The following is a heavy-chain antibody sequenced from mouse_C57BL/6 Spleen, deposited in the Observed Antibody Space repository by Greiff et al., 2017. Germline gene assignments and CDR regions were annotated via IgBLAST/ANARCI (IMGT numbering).Heavy chain of an antibody. J-gene: IGHJ3*01. CDR3: TRGYYGNSPWFAY. D-gene: IGHD2-1*01. CDR2: IDPDTGGT. Sequence: LVESGAELVRPGASVTLSCKASGYTFTDYEMHWVKQTPVHGLEWIGAIDPDTGGTAYNQKFKGKAILTADKSSSTAYMELRSLTSEDSAVYYCTRGYYGNSPWFAYRGQGTLVTVSA. V-gene: IGHV1-15*01. CDR1: GYTFTDYE.